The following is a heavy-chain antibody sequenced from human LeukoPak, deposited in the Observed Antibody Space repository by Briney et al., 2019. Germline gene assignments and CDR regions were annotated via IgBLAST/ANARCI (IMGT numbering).Heavy chain of an antibody. CDR3: VKEHCSSTSCFYFDY. CDR2: ISGNGGST. CDR1: GFTFSNYG. J-gene: IGHJ4*02. D-gene: IGHD2-2*01. V-gene: IGHV3-64D*06. Sequence: GWSLRLSCSASGFTFSNYGMHWVRQAPGKGLEYVSAISGNGGSTHYADSVKGRFTISRDNSKNTLYLQMSSLRAEDTAVYYCVKEHCSSTSCFYFDYWGQGTLVTVSS.